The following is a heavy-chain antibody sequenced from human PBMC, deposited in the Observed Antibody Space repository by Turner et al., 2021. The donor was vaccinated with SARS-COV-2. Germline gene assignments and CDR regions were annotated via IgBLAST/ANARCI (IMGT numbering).Heavy chain of an antibody. CDR2: INHSGST. V-gene: IGHV4-34*01. CDR3: ARGPRVVAPTTWFDP. CDR1: GGSFSGYY. J-gene: IGHJ5*02. D-gene: IGHD2-15*01. Sequence: QVQLQQWGAGLLKPSETLSLTCAVYGGSFSGYYCSWIRQPPGKGLEWIGEINHSGSTNYNPSLKSRVTISVDTSKNQFSLKLGSVTAADTAVYYCARGPRVVAPTTWFDPWGQGTLVTVSS.